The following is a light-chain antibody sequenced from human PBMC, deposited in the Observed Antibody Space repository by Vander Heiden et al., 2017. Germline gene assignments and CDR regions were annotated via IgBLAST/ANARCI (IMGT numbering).Light chain of an antibody. Sequence: AIQLTQSPSSLSASVGDRVTITCRASQGISSALAWYQQKPGKAPKLLIYDASSLESGVPSRFSGSGSGTDFTLTISSLQREDFATYYCQQFNSYPSTFGQGTRLEIK. J-gene: IGKJ5*01. CDR2: DAS. CDR3: QQFNSYPST. V-gene: IGKV1-13*02. CDR1: QGISSA.